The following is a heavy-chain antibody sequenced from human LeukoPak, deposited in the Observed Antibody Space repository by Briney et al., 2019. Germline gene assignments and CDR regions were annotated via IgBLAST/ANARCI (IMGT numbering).Heavy chain of an antibody. CDR3: ARGHLVYSGVHDY. J-gene: IGHJ4*02. D-gene: IGHD1-14*01. Sequence: ASVKVSCKASGYTFTAYYIHWLRQAPGQGLEWMGWINPNSGDINYAQKFQGRVTMTRDTSISTAYIELSRLRSDDTAVYYCARGHLVYSGVHDYWGQGTLVTVSS. V-gene: IGHV1-2*02. CDR1: GYTFTAYY. CDR2: INPNSGDI.